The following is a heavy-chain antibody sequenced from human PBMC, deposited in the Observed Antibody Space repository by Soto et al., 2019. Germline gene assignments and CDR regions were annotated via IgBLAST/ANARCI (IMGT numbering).Heavy chain of an antibody. J-gene: IGHJ6*02. CDR1: GGSISSYY. D-gene: IGHD3-9*01. V-gene: IGHV4-59*01. Sequence: ASETLSLTCTASGGSISSYYWSWIRQPPGEGLEWIGYIYYSGSTNYNPSLKSRVTISVDTSKNQFSLKLSSVTAADTAVYYCARDLRWYDILTGYLDDYYYYGMDVWGQGTTVTVSS. CDR3: ARDLRWYDILTGYLDDYYYYGMDV. CDR2: IYYSGST.